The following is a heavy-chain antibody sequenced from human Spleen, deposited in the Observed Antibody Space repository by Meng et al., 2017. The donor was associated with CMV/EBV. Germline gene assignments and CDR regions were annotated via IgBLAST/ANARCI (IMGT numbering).Heavy chain of an antibody. J-gene: IGHJ4*02. V-gene: IGHV3-30-3*01. CDR2: ISYDGSNK. CDR1: GFTFSSYA. CDR3: AKDLGSQTTLPGIDY. Sequence: GGSLRLSCAASGFTFSSYAMHWVRQAPGKGLEWVAVISYDGSNKYYADSVKGRFTISRDNSKDTLYVQMNSLRAEDTAVYYCAKDLGSQTTLPGIDYWGQGTLVTVSS. D-gene: IGHD4-11*01.